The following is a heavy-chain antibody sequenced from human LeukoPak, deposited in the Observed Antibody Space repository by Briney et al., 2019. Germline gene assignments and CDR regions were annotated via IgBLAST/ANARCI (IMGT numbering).Heavy chain of an antibody. J-gene: IGHJ3*02. D-gene: IGHD1-26*01. CDR1: GYTFTSYD. CDR3: ARGPKWELGLYAFDI. Sequence: GASVKVSCKASGYTFTSYDINWVRQATGQGLEWMGWMNPNSGNTGYAQKFQGRVTITRNTSISTAYMELSSLRSEDTAVYYCARGPKWELGLYAFDIWGQGTMVTVSS. CDR2: MNPNSGNT. V-gene: IGHV1-8*03.